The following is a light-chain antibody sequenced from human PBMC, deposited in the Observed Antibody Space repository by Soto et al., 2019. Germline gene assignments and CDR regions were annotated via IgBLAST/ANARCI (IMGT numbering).Light chain of an antibody. V-gene: IGKV3-20*01. CDR1: QSVSSSY. Sequence: EIVLTQSPGTLSLSPGERATLSCRASQSVSSSYLAWYQQKPVQAPRLLIYGASSRATGIPDRFSGSGSGTDFTLTISRLEPEDLAVYYCQQYGSSPRVTFGGGTKVEIK. CDR2: GAS. CDR3: QQYGSSPRVT. J-gene: IGKJ4*01.